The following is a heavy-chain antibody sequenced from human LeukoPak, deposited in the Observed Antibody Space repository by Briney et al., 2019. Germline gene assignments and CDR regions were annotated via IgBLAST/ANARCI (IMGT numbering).Heavy chain of an antibody. J-gene: IGHJ4*02. V-gene: IGHV3-53*01. D-gene: IGHD3-16*01. CDR1: GFTLSSNY. CDR2: IYSDGST. CDR3: ARDHRIGGS. Sequence: GGSLRLSCAASGFTLSSNYMTWVRQAPGKGLEWVSVIYSDGSTFYADSVKGRVTISRDNSKNTLYLEMNSLRADDTAVYFCARDHRIGGSWGQGTLVTVSS.